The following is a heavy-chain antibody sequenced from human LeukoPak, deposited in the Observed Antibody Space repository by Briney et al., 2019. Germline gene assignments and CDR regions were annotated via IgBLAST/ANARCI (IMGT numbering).Heavy chain of an antibody. J-gene: IGHJ6*02. CDR3: ARESGNFWSGYFWSSPYYYYYGMDV. V-gene: IGHV1-18*01. CDR1: GYTFTSYG. CDR2: ISAYNGNT. Sequence: ASVKVSCKASGYTFTSYGISWVRQAPGQGLEWMGWISAYNGNTNYAQKLQGRVTMTTDTSTSTAYMELRSLRSDDTAVYYCARESGNFWSGYFWSSPYYYYYGMDVWGQGTTVTVSS. D-gene: IGHD3-3*01.